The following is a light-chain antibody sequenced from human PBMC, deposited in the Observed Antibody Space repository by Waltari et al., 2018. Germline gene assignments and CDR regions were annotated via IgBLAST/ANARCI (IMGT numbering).Light chain of an antibody. CDR1: SSDVGGYNF. CDR3: CSYTTTTTVV. Sequence: QSALTQPASVSGSPGQSITISCTGTSSDVGGYNFVSWYQQHPGKAPKLMIYEVTNRPSGVSNRFSGSKSGNTASRTISGLLAEDEADYYCCSYTTTTTVVFGGGTKLTVL. J-gene: IGLJ3*02. CDR2: EVT. V-gene: IGLV2-14*01.